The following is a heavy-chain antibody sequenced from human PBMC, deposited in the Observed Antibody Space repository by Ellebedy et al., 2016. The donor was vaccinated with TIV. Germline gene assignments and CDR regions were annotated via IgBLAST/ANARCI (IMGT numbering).Heavy chain of an antibody. Sequence: MPSETLSLTCAVSGGSISSTHWWNWLRQPPGKGLEWIGEIYHSGSTNYNASIKSRVTISVDKSENRFSLKLSSVTAADTAIYYCARNGGSSGYYFDSWGQGILVPVSS. CDR1: GGSISSTHW. V-gene: IGHV4-4*02. CDR3: ARNGGSSGYYFDS. J-gene: IGHJ4*02. CDR2: IYHSGST. D-gene: IGHD3-22*01.